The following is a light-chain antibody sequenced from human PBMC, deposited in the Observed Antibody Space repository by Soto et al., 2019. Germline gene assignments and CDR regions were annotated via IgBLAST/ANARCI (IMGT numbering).Light chain of an antibody. J-gene: IGKJ1*01. V-gene: IGKV3-15*01. Sequence: EIVLTQSPGTLSVSPGERVTLSCRASQSVSDNLAWYQQKPGQAPSLLIYGAFTRATGVPARFSGAGSGTEFTLTISSLQSEDFALYYCQQYNDWPLTFGQGTKVEI. CDR1: QSVSDN. CDR2: GAF. CDR3: QQYNDWPLT.